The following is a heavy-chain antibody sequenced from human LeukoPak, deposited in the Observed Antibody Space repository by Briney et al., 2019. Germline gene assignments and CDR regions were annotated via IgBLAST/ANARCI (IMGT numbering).Heavy chain of an antibody. CDR3: AKGIRGITYFDY. D-gene: IGHD3-3*01. J-gene: IGHJ4*02. CDR2: IYFSGST. Sequence: SETLSLTCTVSRGSISNSYWSWIRQPPGKGLEWIGYIYFSGSTNYNPSLKSRVTISVDTSKNQFSLKLRSVTAADTAVYYCAKGIRGITYFDYWGQGALVTVSS. CDR1: RGSISNSY. V-gene: IGHV4-59*12.